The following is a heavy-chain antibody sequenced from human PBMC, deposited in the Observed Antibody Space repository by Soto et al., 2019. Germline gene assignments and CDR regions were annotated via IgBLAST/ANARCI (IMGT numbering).Heavy chain of an antibody. J-gene: IGHJ4*02. CDR3: ARQDGDGLFYFAY. V-gene: IGHV5-51*01. CDR1: GYNFAVYW. D-gene: IGHD4-17*01. Sequence: PGESLKISCQCSGYNFAVYWIAWVRQMPGKGLEWMGVIYPGDSDTRYSPSFEGQVTISADKSISAAYLQWSSLKASDTAIYYCARQDGDGLFYFAYWGQGTLVTVSS. CDR2: IYPGDSDT.